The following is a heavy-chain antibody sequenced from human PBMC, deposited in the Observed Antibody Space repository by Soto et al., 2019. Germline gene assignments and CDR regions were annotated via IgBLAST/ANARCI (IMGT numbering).Heavy chain of an antibody. CDR3: ASGMQLWLRRINNGYSG. J-gene: IGHJ4*02. D-gene: IGHD5-12*01. Sequence: QVQLVQSGAEVKKPESSVKVSCKAPGGTFSTYAISWVRQAPGQGLEWMGGIIPMFGTANYAQRFQDRVTITADESTNTVDMELSSLRSEDTAVYFCASGMQLWLRRINNGYSGWGQGTLVTVSS. CDR1: GGTFSTYA. V-gene: IGHV1-69*12. CDR2: IIPMFGTA.